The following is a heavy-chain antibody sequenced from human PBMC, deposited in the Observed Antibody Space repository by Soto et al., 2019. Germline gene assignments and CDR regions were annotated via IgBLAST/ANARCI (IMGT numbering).Heavy chain of an antibody. CDR1: GGSVSSGSYY. CDR2: IYYSGST. V-gene: IGHV4-61*01. CDR3: ARESIAAAGTSDY. Sequence: SETLSLTCTVSGGSVSSGSYYWSWIRQPPGKGLEWIGYIYYSGSTNYNPSPKSRVTISVDTSKNQFSLKLSSVTAADTAVYYCARESIAAAGTSDYWGQGTLVTVSS. D-gene: IGHD6-13*01. J-gene: IGHJ4*02.